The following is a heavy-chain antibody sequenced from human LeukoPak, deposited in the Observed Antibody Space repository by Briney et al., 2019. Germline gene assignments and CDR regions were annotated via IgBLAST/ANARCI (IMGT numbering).Heavy chain of an antibody. Sequence: RSETLSLTCTVSGGSISSYYWSWIRPPPGKGLEWIGYIHYSGSTNRNPSLKSRVTISIDTPKNQFSLKLSSVTAADTAVYYCARTYHYGSGSYFLFDFWGQGTLVTVSS. CDR3: ARTYHYGSGSYFLFDF. V-gene: IGHV4-59*01. CDR2: IHYSGST. J-gene: IGHJ4*02. D-gene: IGHD3-10*01. CDR1: GGSISSYY.